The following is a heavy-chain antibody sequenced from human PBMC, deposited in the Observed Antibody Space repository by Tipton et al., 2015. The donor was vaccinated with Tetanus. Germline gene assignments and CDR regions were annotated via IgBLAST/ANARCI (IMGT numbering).Heavy chain of an antibody. J-gene: IGHJ6*02. CDR2: IFHSGST. Sequence: TLSLTCTVSGDSVSGYYWSWIRQPPGKGLEWIGEIFHSGSTNYNPSLKSRVTISVDKSKNQFSLRLSSVTAADTAVYFCARVRGSYYYFYGMDVWGQGTTVTVSS. D-gene: IGHD1-26*01. CDR1: GDSVSGYY. CDR3: ARVRGSYYYFYGMDV. V-gene: IGHV4-34*12.